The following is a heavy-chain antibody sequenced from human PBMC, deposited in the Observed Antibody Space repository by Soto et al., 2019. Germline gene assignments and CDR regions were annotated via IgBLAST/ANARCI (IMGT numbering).Heavy chain of an antibody. CDR3: SRVNYYGSGNYYESRKHTLDD. J-gene: IGHJ4*02. V-gene: IGHV2-70*01. Sequence: SVPTLVNPTQTLTLTCTFSGFSLTTSGMCVSWIRQPPGKALEWLALIDWDDDKYYSTSLKTRLIISKDTSKKQVVLTMTNMENVEKAKYFCSRVNYYGSGNYYESRKHTLDDWGQGALVT. D-gene: IGHD3-10*01. CDR1: GFSLTTSGMC. CDR2: IDWDDDK.